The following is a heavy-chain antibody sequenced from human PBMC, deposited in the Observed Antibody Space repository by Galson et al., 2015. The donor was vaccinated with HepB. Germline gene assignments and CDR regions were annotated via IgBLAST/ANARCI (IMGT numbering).Heavy chain of an antibody. CDR1: GFTFSSYW. D-gene: IGHD2-2*01. J-gene: IGHJ6*02. V-gene: IGHV3-7*03. CDR3: ARDGRYCSSTSCYALAPRGGSENYYYYYGMDV. CDR2: IKQDGSEK. Sequence: SLRLSCAASGFTFSSYWMSWVRQAPGKGLEWVANIKQDGSEKYYVDSVKGRFTISRDNAKNSLYLQMNSLRAEDTAVYYCARDGRYCSSTSCYALAPRGGSENYYYYYGMDVWGQGTTVTVSS.